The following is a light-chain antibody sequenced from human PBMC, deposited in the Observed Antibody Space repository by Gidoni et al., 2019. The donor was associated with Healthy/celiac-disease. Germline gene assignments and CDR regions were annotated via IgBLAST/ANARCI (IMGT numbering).Light chain of an antibody. CDR1: SSDVGGYND. CDR2: DVS. Sequence: QSALTQPRSVSGSPGQSVTISCTGTSSDVGGYNDVSWYHQHPGKAPKLMIYDVSKRPSGVPDRFSGSKSGNTASLTISGLQAEDEADYYCCSYAGSYPYVVFGGGTKLTVL. V-gene: IGLV2-11*01. CDR3: CSYAGSYPYVV. J-gene: IGLJ2*01.